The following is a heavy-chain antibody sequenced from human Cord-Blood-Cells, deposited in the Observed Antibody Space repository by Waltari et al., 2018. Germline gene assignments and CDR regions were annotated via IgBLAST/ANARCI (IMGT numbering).Heavy chain of an antibody. CDR1: GGSFSGYY. V-gene: IGHV4-34*01. D-gene: IGHD6-19*01. Sequence: QVQLQQWGAGLLKPSATLSLTCAVYGGSFSGYYWSWFCQPPGKGLEWIGEINHSGSTNYNPSLKSRVTISVDTSKNQFSLKLSSVTAADTAVYYCARGGSGSQGFDYWGQGTLVTVSS. J-gene: IGHJ4*02. CDR2: INHSGST. CDR3: ARGGSGSQGFDY.